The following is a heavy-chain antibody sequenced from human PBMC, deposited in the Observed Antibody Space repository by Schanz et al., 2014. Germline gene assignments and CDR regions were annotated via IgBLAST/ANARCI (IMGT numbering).Heavy chain of an antibody. J-gene: IGHJ4*02. CDR1: GGTFNSYT. D-gene: IGHD6-13*01. Sequence: QVQLVQSGAEVKKPGASVKVSCKASGGTFNSYTINWVRQAPGQGLEWMGRIIPILGIANYAQKFQGRVTITADKSTFTAYMDVSSLRSEDTAVYYCASSGAGYSSSWDFDYWGQGTLXTVSS. CDR3: ASSGAGYSSSWDFDY. CDR2: IIPILGIA. V-gene: IGHV1-69*09.